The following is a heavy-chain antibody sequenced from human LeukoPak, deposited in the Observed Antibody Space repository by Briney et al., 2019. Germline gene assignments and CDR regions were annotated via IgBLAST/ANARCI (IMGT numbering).Heavy chain of an antibody. V-gene: IGHV1-18*01. J-gene: IGHJ1*01. D-gene: IGHD1-26*01. CDR3: ARDGLLTEYFQH. CDR2: ISAYNGNT. CDR1: GYTFTSYG. Sequence: ASVNVSYKASGYTFTSYGISWVRQAPGQGLEWMGWISAYNGNTNYAQKLQGRVTMTTDTSTSTAYMELRSLRSDDTAVYYCARDGLLTEYFQHWGQGTLVTVSS.